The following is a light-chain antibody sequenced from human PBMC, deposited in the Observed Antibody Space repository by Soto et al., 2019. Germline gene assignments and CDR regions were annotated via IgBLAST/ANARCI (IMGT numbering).Light chain of an antibody. Sequence: EIVLKQSPGTLSLSPGERATLSCRASQSVSSSYLAWYQQKPGQAPRLLIYDASSRATGIQDRFSGSGSGTDFTLTISRLEPEDFAVYYCQQYGSSPRTFGQGTKVEIK. V-gene: IGKV3-20*01. J-gene: IGKJ1*01. CDR1: QSVSSSY. CDR2: DAS. CDR3: QQYGSSPRT.